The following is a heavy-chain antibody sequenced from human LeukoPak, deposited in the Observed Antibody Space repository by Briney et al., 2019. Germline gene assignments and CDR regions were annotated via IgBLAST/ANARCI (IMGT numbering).Heavy chain of an antibody. D-gene: IGHD3-22*01. CDR3: ARDKGDYDSSGSLFVF. CDR2: ISGSGGST. Sequence: GGSLRLSCAASGFTFSSYAMSWVRQAPGKGLEWVSAISGSGGSTYYADSVKGRFTISRDNAKNSLYLQMNYLRDEDTAVYYCARDKGDYDSSGSLFVFGGQGTLVTVSS. CDR1: GFTFSSYA. V-gene: IGHV3-23*01. J-gene: IGHJ4*02.